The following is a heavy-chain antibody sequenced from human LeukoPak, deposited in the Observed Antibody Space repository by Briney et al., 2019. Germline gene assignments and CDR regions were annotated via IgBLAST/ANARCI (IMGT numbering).Heavy chain of an antibody. CDR3: ASKLRNGGAFDI. CDR2: INSDGSST. D-gene: IGHD4-17*01. V-gene: IGHV3-74*01. J-gene: IGHJ3*02. Sequence: GGSLRLSCAASGFTFSSYWMHWVRQAPGKGLVWVSRINSDGSSTSYADSVKGRFTISRDNAKNTLDLQMNSLRAEDTAVYYCASKLRNGGAFDIWGQGTMVTVSS. CDR1: GFTFSSYW.